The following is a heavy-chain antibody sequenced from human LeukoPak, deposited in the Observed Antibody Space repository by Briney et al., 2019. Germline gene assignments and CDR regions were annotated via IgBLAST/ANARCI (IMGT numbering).Heavy chain of an antibody. CDR1: GFTFSSYS. D-gene: IGHD3-9*01. V-gene: IGHV3-21*01. CDR3: AKIPIRDYDILTGYYKPDYYFDY. Sequence: PGGSLRLSCAASGFTFSSYSMNWVRQAPGKGLEWVSSISSSSSYIYYADSVKGRFTISRDNAKNSLYLQMNSLRAEDTAVYYCAKIPIRDYDILTGYYKPDYYFDYWGQGTLVTVSS. CDR2: ISSSSSYI. J-gene: IGHJ4*02.